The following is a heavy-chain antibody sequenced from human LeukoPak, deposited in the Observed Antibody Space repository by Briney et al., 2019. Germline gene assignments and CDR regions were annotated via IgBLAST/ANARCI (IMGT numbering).Heavy chain of an antibody. CDR2: ISSSGSTI. J-gene: IGHJ5*02. CDR1: GFTFSDYY. CDR3: ARVIRPQFGLDP. Sequence: GGSLRLSCAASGFTFSDYYMSWIRQAPGKGLEWVSYISSSGSTIYYADSVKGRLTISRDNTKNSLYLQMNSLRAEDTAVYYCARVIRPQFGLDPWGQGTLVTVSS. D-gene: IGHD3-10*01. V-gene: IGHV3-11*01.